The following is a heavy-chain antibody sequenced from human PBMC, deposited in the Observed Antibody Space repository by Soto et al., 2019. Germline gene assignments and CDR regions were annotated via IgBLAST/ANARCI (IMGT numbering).Heavy chain of an antibody. Sequence: QVQLVQSGAEVKKPGASLKVSCKASGHTFFSFGISWVRQAPGQGLEWMGWISGYNGDTNYAQNLQCRVTVTTDTSTSTAYVELRNLRSYETAVYYCVTDSGYNRVARYWGKGTLVTVSS. D-gene: IGHD5-12*01. CDR3: VTDSGYNRVARY. CDR1: GHTFFSFG. V-gene: IGHV1-18*01. J-gene: IGHJ4*02. CDR2: ISGYNGDT.